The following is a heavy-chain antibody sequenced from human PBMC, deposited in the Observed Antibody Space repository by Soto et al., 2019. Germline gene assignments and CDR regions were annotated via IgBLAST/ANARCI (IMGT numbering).Heavy chain of an antibody. Sequence: EVQLVESGGGLLQPGRSLRLSCAASGFTFDDYAMHWVRQPPGRGLEWVSGISWHSGNIDYADSVKGRFTISRDNAKNSLYLEMNSLRPEDTALYYCAKDRYGGDGYQFYYIDHWGQGTLVTGSP. CDR1: GFTFDDYA. CDR2: ISWHSGNI. CDR3: AKDRYGGDGYQFYYIDH. J-gene: IGHJ4*02. V-gene: IGHV3-9*01. D-gene: IGHD3-16*01.